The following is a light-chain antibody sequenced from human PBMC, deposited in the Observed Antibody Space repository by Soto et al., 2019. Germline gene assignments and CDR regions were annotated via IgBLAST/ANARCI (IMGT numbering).Light chain of an antibody. J-gene: IGKJ1*01. CDR2: DAS. V-gene: IGKV3-15*01. Sequence: EIVMTQSPATLSVSPGERATLSCRASQRVSRNVAWYQQKPGQAPRLLIHDASTRATGISVRFSGSGSGTEFTLTISSLQSEDFAVYYGQQYNNWLWTVGQGTKVEIK. CDR3: QQYNNWLWT. CDR1: QRVSRN.